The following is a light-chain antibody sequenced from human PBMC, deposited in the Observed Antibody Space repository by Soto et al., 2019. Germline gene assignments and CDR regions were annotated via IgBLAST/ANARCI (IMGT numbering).Light chain of an antibody. CDR2: SAS. J-gene: IGKJ1*01. CDR1: QGINNY. V-gene: IGKV1-27*01. Sequence: IRITQSPSSLSASVGASVTITCRASQGINNYLAWYQQKPGKVPVLLIYSASTLKPGIPSRFSGSGTGTDFTLTICSLQPEDFATYYCQKYNSALWTFGQGTKVDIK. CDR3: QKYNSALWT.